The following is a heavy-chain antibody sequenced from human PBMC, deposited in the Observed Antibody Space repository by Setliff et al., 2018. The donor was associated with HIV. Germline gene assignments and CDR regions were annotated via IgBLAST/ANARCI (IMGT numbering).Heavy chain of an antibody. V-gene: IGHV1-69*13. J-gene: IGHJ1*01. D-gene: IGHD2-21*02. CDR2: AIPMFGTS. CDR3: TSDPGDSVIRPAEFFHG. CDR1: GYTFTGYY. Sequence: WASVKVSCKASGYTFTGYYMHWVRQAPGQGLEWMGGAIPMFGTSNYAQKFQGRVTITADESTGTVYMELTSLRSEDTAVYFCTSDPGDSVIRPAEFFHGWGQGTPVTVSS.